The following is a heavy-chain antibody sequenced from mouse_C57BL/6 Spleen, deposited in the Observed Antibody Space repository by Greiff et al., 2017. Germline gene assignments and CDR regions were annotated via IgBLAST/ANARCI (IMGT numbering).Heavy chain of an antibody. CDR3: ARVYYGSSYTYFDY. V-gene: IGHV5-4*03. CDR1: GFTFSSYA. J-gene: IGHJ2*01. CDR2: ISDGGSYT. D-gene: IGHD1-1*01. Sequence: EVKVVESGGGLVKPGGSLKLSCAASGFTFSSYAMSWVRQTPEKRLEWVATISDGGSYTYYPDNVKGRFTISRDNAKNNLYLQMSHLKSEDTAMYYCARVYYGSSYTYFDYWGQGTTLTVSS.